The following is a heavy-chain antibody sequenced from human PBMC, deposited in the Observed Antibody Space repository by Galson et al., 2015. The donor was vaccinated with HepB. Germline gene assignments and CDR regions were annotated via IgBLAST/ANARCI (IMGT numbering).Heavy chain of an antibody. Sequence: SLRLSCAASGFTFADYAMHWVRQAPGKGLEWVSGISWNSSRIGYADSVKGRFTISRDKAKNSLYLQMNSLRAEDTALYYCATLLPTVDQPWYFELWGRGTLVTVSS. CDR1: GFTFADYA. CDR3: ATLLPTVDQPWYFEL. J-gene: IGHJ2*01. CDR2: ISWNSSRI. V-gene: IGHV3-9*01. D-gene: IGHD5-12*01.